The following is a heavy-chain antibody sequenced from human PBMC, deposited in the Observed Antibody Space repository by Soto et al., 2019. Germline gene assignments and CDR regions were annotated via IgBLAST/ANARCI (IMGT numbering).Heavy chain of an antibody. Sequence: GGSLRLSCAASGFTVSSNYMSWVRQAPGKGLEWVSVIYSGGSTYYADSVKGRFTISRDNSKNTLYLQMNSLRAEDTAVYYCARGITMVRGVITEAYYFDYWGQGTLVTVSS. CDR2: IYSGGST. CDR1: GFTVSSNY. D-gene: IGHD3-10*01. V-gene: IGHV3-66*01. J-gene: IGHJ4*02. CDR3: ARGITMVRGVITEAYYFDY.